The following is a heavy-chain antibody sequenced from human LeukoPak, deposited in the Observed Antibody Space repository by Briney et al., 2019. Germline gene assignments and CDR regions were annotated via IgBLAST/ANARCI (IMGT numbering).Heavy chain of an antibody. Sequence: SETLSLTCSVYGGSFSAFYWNWIRQPPGKGLEWVGEVNHSGSTYYNPSLKSRVTFSVDTSKKQFSLKLSSVTAADTAVYYCARDYYDRTGYAPLDYWGQGILVTVSS. CDR3: ARDYYDRTGYAPLDY. V-gene: IGHV4-34*01. CDR2: VNHSGST. D-gene: IGHD3-22*01. J-gene: IGHJ4*02. CDR1: GGSFSAFY.